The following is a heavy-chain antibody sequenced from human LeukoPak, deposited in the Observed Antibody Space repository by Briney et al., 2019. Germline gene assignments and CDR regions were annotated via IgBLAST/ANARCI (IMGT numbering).Heavy chain of an antibody. CDR2: IWYDGSNK. Sequence: GGSLRLSCAASGFTFSSYGMHWVRQAPGKGLEWVAVIWYDGSNKYYADSVKGRFTISRDNSKNTLYLQMNSLRAEDTAVYYCATPPLKKAGLDNWGREPLFTVPS. D-gene: IGHD2-15*01. CDR1: GFTFSSYG. V-gene: IGHV3-33*01. CDR3: ATPPLKKAGLDN. J-gene: IGHJ4*02.